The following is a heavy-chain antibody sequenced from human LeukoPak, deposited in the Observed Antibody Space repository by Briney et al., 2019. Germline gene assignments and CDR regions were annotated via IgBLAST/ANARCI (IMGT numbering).Heavy chain of an antibody. J-gene: IGHJ4*02. CDR3: ARSALLRYFDLDY. CDR2: INPNSGGT. D-gene: IGHD3-9*01. V-gene: IGHV1-2*02. Sequence: ASVKVSCKASGYAFTGYYMHWVRQAPGQGLEWMGWINPNSGGTNYAQKFQGRVTMTRDTSISTAYMELSRLRSDGTAVYYCARSALLRYFDLDYWGQGTLVTVSS. CDR1: GYAFTGYY.